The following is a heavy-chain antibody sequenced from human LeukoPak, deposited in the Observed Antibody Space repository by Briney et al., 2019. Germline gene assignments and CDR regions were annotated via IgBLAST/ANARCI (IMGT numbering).Heavy chain of an antibody. D-gene: IGHD3-22*01. CDR3: ARDIYYDSSGPYRYYFDY. CDR2: INHSGST. J-gene: IGHJ4*02. Sequence: SETLSLTCAVYGGSFSGYYWSWIRQPPGKGLEWIGEINHSGSTNYNPSLKSRVTISVDTSKNQFSLKLSSVTAADTAVYYCARDIYYDSSGPYRYYFDYWGQGTLVTVSS. V-gene: IGHV4-34*01. CDR1: GGSFSGYY.